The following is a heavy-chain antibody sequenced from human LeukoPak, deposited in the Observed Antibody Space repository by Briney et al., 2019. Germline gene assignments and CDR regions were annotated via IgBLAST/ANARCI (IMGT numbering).Heavy chain of an antibody. D-gene: IGHD3-10*01. CDR3: ARGSLWFGELLPFDY. CDR2: INPNSGAT. Sequence: ASVKVSCKASGYTFVGYYLHWVRQAPGQGLEWMGWINPNSGATNYARNFQGRVTMARDTSISTAYMELSRLRSDDTAVYYCARGSLWFGELLPFDYWGQGTLVTVSS. J-gene: IGHJ4*02. V-gene: IGHV1-2*02. CDR1: GYTFVGYY.